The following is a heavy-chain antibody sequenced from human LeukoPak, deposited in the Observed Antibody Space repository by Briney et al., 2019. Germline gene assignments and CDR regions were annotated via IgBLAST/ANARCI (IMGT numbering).Heavy chain of an antibody. CDR2: ISYDGSNK. CDR3: ARDRSSSSWYRPFSHNWFDP. Sequence: GGSLRLSCAASGFTFSSHAMHWVRQAPGKGLEWVAVISYDGSNKYYADSVKGRFTISRDNSKNTLYLQMNSLRAEDTAVYYCARDRSSSSWYRPFSHNWFDPWGQGTLVTVSS. CDR1: GFTFSSHA. J-gene: IGHJ5*02. V-gene: IGHV3-30-3*01. D-gene: IGHD6-13*01.